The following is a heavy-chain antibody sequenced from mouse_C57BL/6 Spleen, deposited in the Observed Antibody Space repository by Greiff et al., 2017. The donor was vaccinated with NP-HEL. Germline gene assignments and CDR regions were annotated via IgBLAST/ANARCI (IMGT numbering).Heavy chain of an antibody. V-gene: IGHV1-69*01. D-gene: IGHD1-1*01. CDR1: GYTFTSYW. CDR3: ARKDYGSSYDYFDY. Sequence: QVQLQQPGAELVMPGASVKLSCKASGYTFTSYWMHWVKQRPGQGLEWIGEIDPSDSYTNYNQKFKGKSTLTVDKSSSTAYMQLSSLTSEDSAVYYCARKDYGSSYDYFDYWGQGTTLTVSS. CDR2: IDPSDSYT. J-gene: IGHJ2*01.